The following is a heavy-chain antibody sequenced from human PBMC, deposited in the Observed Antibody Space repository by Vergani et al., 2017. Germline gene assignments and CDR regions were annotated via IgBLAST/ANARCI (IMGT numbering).Heavy chain of an antibody. D-gene: IGHD5-18*01. V-gene: IGHV3-11*01. CDR2: ISSSGNTK. CDR3: ARVQKGYSSSFDF. J-gene: IGHJ4*02. CDR1: GFTFSEHY. Sequence: QVQLLESGGGLVKAGGSLRRSCAASGFTFSEHYMSWIRPAPGKGLEWVSFISSSGNTKYYAVSVRGRFTISMYNAKKSLYLQINSLRVEDTAVCYCARVQKGYSSSFDFWGQGTLVTVSS.